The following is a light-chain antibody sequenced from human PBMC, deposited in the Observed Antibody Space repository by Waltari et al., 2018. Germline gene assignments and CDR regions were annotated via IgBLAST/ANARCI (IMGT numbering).Light chain of an antibody. J-gene: IGKJ3*01. CDR2: KAS. CDR1: QSMSSW. Sequence: DIQMTQSPSTLSASVGDRVTITCRASQSMSSWLAWYQQQPRKAPKVLIYKASSLESGVPSRFSGSGSGTEFTLTISSLQPDDFATYYCQHYNTYPFTFGPGTKVDIK. CDR3: QHYNTYPFT. V-gene: IGKV1-5*03.